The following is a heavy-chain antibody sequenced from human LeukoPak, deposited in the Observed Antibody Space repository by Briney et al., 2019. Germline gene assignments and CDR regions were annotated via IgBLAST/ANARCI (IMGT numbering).Heavy chain of an antibody. Sequence: ASVKVSCTASGYTFTSYYIHWVRQAPGQGLEWMGIINPSGGSTSYAQKFQGRVTMTRDTSTSTVYMELSSLRSEDTAVYYCASGDSSDYGDFDYWGQGTLVTVSS. V-gene: IGHV1-46*01. CDR2: INPSGGST. D-gene: IGHD3-22*01. CDR1: GYTFTSYY. J-gene: IGHJ4*02. CDR3: ASGDSSDYGDFDY.